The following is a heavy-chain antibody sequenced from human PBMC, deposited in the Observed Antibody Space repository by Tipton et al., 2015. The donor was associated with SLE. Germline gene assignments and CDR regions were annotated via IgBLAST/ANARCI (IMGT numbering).Heavy chain of an antibody. J-gene: IGHJ4*02. CDR3: ARGVLRPFDY. CDR2: IHHSGST. CDR1: GGSISSHY. D-gene: IGHD1-1*01. Sequence: TLSLTCTVSGGSISSHYWSWIRQSPGRGLEWIGYIHHSGSTKYSPSLESRVTISADTSKNQFSLRLTSVTAADTAVYYCARGVLRPFDYWGQGTLVTVSS. V-gene: IGHV4-59*11.